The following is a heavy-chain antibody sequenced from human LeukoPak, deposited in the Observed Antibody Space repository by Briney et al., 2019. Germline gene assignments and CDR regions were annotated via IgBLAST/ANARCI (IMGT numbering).Heavy chain of an antibody. Sequence: ASVKVSCKASGYTFTSYYMHWVRQAPGQGLEWMGIINPSGGSTSYAQKFQGRVTMTRDTSISTAYMELSRLRSDDTAVYYCARGSGVRYFDWLLAFTDYWGQGTLVTVSS. CDR2: INPSGGST. CDR1: GYTFTSYY. J-gene: IGHJ4*02. V-gene: IGHV1-46*01. CDR3: ARGSGVRYFDWLLAFTDY. D-gene: IGHD3-9*01.